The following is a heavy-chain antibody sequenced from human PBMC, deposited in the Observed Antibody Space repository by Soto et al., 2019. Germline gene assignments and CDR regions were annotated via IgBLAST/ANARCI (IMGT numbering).Heavy chain of an antibody. CDR2: ISAYNGNT. D-gene: IGHD5-12*01. Sequence: AAVKVSCKASVYTFTSYVISWVRQAPGQGLEWMGWISAYNGNTNYAQKLQGRVTMTTDTSTSTAYMELRSLRSDDTAVYYCARGGIVATIVSGKHYYYYYGMDVWGQGTTVTVSS. CDR1: VYTFTSYV. CDR3: ARGGIVATIVSGKHYYYYYGMDV. J-gene: IGHJ6*02. V-gene: IGHV1-18*01.